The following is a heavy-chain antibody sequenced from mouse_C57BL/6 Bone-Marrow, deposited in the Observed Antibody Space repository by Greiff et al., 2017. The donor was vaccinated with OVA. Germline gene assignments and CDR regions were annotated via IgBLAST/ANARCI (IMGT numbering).Heavy chain of an antibody. CDR1: GYTFTSYG. V-gene: IGHV1-81*01. CDR2: IYPRSGNT. J-gene: IGHJ2*01. D-gene: IGHD2-2*01. Sequence: VQLVESGAELARPGASVKLSCKASGYTFTSYGISWVKQRTGQGLEWIGEIYPRSGNTYYNEKFKGKATLTADKSSSTAYMELRSLTSEDSAVYFCAREGGLRRFDYWGQGTTLTVSS. CDR3: AREGGLRRFDY.